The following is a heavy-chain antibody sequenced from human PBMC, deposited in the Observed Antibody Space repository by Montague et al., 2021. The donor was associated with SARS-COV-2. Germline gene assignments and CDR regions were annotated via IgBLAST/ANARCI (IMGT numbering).Heavy chain of an antibody. D-gene: IGHD1-7*01. J-gene: IGHJ5*02. Sequence: SETLSLTCTVSGGSVGSSHYDWAWIRQPPGKGLEWIGTIYYSGSTYYNPSPRSRVTIDVDASTNQFSLKLHSVTAADTAVYFCARGLYNWNYEHWFDTWGQGTLVTVSS. CDR3: ARGLYNWNYEHWFDT. V-gene: IGHV4-39*01. CDR2: IYYSGST. CDR1: GGSVGSSHYD.